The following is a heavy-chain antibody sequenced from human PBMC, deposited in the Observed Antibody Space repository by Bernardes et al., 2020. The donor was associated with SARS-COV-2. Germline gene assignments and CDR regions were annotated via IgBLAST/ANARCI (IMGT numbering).Heavy chain of an antibody. D-gene: IGHD4-17*01. J-gene: IGHJ6*04. V-gene: IGHV4-59*01. CDR2: VFDSGRP. CDR3: ARAVTCGEDCSVFYYYGMDG. Sequence: SETLSLTCTVSGGYIDSNHWAWIRQSPGKGLEWIGNVFDSGRPTYNASFQSRVSMSVDASKNQLSLRLSSVTTADTAVYYCARAVTCGEDCSVFYYYGMDGWGKGTTVTVSS. CDR1: GGYIDSNH.